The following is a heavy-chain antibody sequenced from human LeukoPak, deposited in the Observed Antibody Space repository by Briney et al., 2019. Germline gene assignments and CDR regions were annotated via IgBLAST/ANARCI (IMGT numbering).Heavy chain of an antibody. J-gene: IGHJ5*02. Sequence: SQTLSLTCTVSGGSISSGSYYWSWIRQPAGKGVEWIGRIYTSGSTNYNPSLKSRVTISVDTSKNQFSLKLSSVTAADTAVYYCARLRRVTVTNSYNGFDPWGQGTLVTVSS. CDR3: ARLRRVTVTNSYNGFDP. CDR1: GGSISSGSYY. CDR2: IYTSGST. D-gene: IGHD4-17*01. V-gene: IGHV4-61*02.